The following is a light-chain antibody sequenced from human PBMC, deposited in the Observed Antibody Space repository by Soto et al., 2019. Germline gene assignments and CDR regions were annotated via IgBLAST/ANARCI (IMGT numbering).Light chain of an antibody. CDR1: QSIATY. Sequence: DMQMTQSPSSLSASVGDSVTITCRASQSIATYLNWYQQKQGRAPKLLIHAASSLQSGVPSRFSGSGSGTDFTLTISSLQLEDFATYYCQQSYTSPQTFGQGTKVDIK. J-gene: IGKJ1*01. V-gene: IGKV1-39*01. CDR2: AAS. CDR3: QQSYTSPQT.